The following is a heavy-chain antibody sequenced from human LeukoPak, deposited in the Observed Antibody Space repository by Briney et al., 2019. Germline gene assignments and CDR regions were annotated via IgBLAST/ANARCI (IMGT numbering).Heavy chain of an antibody. J-gene: IGHJ4*02. Sequence: QSGGSLRLSCAASGFTFDDYAMHWVLQAPGKGLEWVSGISWNSGSIGYADSVKGRFTISRDNAKNSLYLQMNSLGAEDTAVYYCARDNNPQQWLVPYYFDYWGQGTLVTVSS. D-gene: IGHD6-19*01. CDR3: ARDNNPQQWLVPYYFDY. CDR1: GFTFDDYA. CDR2: ISWNSGSI. V-gene: IGHV3-9*01.